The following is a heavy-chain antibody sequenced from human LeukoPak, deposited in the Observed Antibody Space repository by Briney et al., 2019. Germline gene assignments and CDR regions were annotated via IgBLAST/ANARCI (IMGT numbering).Heavy chain of an antibody. CDR3: ARLRSNRPDAFDI. Sequence: ASVKVSCKASGYTFTSYDINWVRQATGQGLEWMGWMNPNSGNTGYAQKFQGRVTMTRNTSISTAYMELSSLRSEDTAVYYCARLRSNRPDAFDIWGQGTMVTVSS. J-gene: IGHJ3*02. CDR1: GYTFTSYD. V-gene: IGHV1-8*01. D-gene: IGHD3-16*02. CDR2: MNPNSGNT.